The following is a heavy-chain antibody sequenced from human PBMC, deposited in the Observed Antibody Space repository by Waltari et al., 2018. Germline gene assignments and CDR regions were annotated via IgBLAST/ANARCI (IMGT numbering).Heavy chain of an antibody. CDR3: ARERVAAADHYGMDV. CDR2: SNPIFGTA. D-gene: IGHD6-13*01. CDR1: GYTFTSYG. Sequence: QVQLVQSGAEVKKPGASVKVSCKASGYTFTSYGISWVRQAPGQGFEWMGRSNPIFGTANYAQKFQGRVTITADKSTSTAYMELSSLRSEDTAVYYCARERVAAADHYGMDVWGQGTTVTVSS. J-gene: IGHJ6*02. V-gene: IGHV1-69*06.